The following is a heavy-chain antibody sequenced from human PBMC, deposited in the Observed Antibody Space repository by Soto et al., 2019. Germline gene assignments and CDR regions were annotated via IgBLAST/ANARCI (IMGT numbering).Heavy chain of an antibody. Sequence: GGSLRLSCAASGVTFSSYAMHWVRQATGKGLEWVSAIDTAGDTYYPGSVKGRFTISRENAKNSLYLQMNSLRAGDTAVYYCARVGRLQFFDYWGQGALVTVSS. D-gene: IGHD5-12*01. J-gene: IGHJ4*02. CDR2: IDTAGDT. CDR1: GVTFSSYA. V-gene: IGHV3-13*04. CDR3: ARVGRLQFFDY.